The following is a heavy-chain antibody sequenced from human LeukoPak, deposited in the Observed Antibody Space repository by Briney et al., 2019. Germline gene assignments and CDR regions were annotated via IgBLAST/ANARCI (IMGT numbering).Heavy chain of an antibody. Sequence: QAGGSLRLSCAASGFTFSDYVMGWVRQAPGKGLEWVSGISGSGDRRYYADSVKGRFTISRDNSKNTVYVQMNSLRAEDTAVYYCAKDSSMVPGDYDYFNYWGQGTLVTVSS. CDR1: GFTFSDYV. CDR2: ISGSGDRR. V-gene: IGHV3-23*01. CDR3: AKDSSMVPGDYDYFNY. D-gene: IGHD3-10*01. J-gene: IGHJ4*02.